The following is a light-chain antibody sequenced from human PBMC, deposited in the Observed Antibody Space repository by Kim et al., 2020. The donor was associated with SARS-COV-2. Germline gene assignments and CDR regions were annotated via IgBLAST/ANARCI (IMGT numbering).Light chain of an antibody. J-gene: IGLJ2*01. CDR2: GDS. V-gene: IGLV1-40*01. CDR3: QSLDTSLSGVV. CDR1: SSNIGAGFD. Sequence: QRVTSSCTGSSSNIGAGFDVHWYRQLPGTPPQLLIYGDSNRPSGVPDRFSGSKSGTSASLAITGLQAEDEADYYCQSLDTSLSGVVFGGGTQLTVL.